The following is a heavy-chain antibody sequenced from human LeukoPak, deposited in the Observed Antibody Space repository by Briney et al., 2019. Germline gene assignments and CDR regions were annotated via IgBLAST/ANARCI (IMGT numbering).Heavy chain of an antibody. CDR1: GFIYSHYG. CDR2: IWSDGSNR. CDR3: ARDAQRGFDYSNSLEY. Sequence: GGSLRLSCAASGFIYSHYGMHWVRQAPGKGLQWVAVIWSDGSNRFYAGSVKGRFTISRDNSQNTLFLQMNSLRAEDTAMYYCARDAQRGFDYSNSLEYWGHGTLVTVSS. D-gene: IGHD4-11*01. J-gene: IGHJ4*01. V-gene: IGHV3-33*01.